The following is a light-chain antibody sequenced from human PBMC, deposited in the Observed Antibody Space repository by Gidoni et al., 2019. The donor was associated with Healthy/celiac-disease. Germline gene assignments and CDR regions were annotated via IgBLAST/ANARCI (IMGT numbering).Light chain of an antibody. CDR2: GAS. J-gene: IGKJ4*01. Sequence: EIVMTQSPATLSVSPGERATLSCRASQSVSSNLAWYQQKPGQAPRLLIYGASTRATGIPARLSGSGSGTEFTRTISSLQSEDFAVYYCQQYNNWPPKRFGGXTKVEI. CDR3: QQYNNWPPKR. V-gene: IGKV3-15*01. CDR1: QSVSSN.